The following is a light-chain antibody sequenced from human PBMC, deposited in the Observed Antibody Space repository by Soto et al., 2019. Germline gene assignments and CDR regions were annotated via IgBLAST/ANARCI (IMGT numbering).Light chain of an antibody. Sequence: SALTQPASVSGSPGQSIAISCTGTRSDVGGYNYVSWYQQPPGKAPKLRIYDVSDRPSGVSTRFSGSKSGNTASLTIYGLQADDEADYYCSSYTSQSTVVFGGGTKATVL. CDR3: SSYTSQSTVV. V-gene: IGLV2-14*01. CDR2: DVS. J-gene: IGLJ3*02. CDR1: RSDVGGYNY.